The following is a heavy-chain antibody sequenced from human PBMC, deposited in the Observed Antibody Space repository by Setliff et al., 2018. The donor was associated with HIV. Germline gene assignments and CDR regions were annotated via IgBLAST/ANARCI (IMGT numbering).Heavy chain of an antibody. CDR1: GYIFTNYW. J-gene: IGHJ4*02. Sequence: GESLKISCKASGYIFTNYWIGWVRQMPGKGLEWIGVIYPGDSAIRYSPSFQGQVSISADTSITTAYLQWSSLKASDTAMYYCARQAHPRGFYGSSGLFDSWGQGTLVTVSS. V-gene: IGHV5-51*01. D-gene: IGHD3-22*01. CDR3: ARQAHPRGFYGSSGLFDS. CDR2: IYPGDSAI.